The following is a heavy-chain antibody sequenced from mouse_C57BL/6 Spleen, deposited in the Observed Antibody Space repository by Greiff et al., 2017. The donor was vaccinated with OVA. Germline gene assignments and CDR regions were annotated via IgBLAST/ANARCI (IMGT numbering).Heavy chain of an antibody. Sequence: ESGPGLVKPSQSLSLTCSVTGYSITSGYYWNWIRQFPGNKLEWMGYISYDGSNNYNPSLKNRISITRDTSKNQFFLKLNSVTTEDTATYYCARVLRRYAMDYWGQGTSVTVSS. V-gene: IGHV3-6*01. CDR2: ISYDGSN. CDR1: GYSITSGYY. D-gene: IGHD2-12*01. J-gene: IGHJ4*01. CDR3: ARVLRRYAMDY.